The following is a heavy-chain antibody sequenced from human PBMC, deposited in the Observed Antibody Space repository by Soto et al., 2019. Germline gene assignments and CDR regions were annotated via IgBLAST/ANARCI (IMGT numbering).Heavy chain of an antibody. V-gene: IGHV3-48*02. CDR1: GFTFSQYG. Sequence: PGGSLRLSCEASGFTFSQYGMNWVRQAAGKGPEWVAFISFSGSAIYYADSVRGRFTISRDNAKSELYLQMNNLRDDDTAVYYCAKDAIAAAGNRWVYWGQGTLVTVSS. J-gene: IGHJ4*02. D-gene: IGHD6-13*01. CDR3: AKDAIAAAGNRWVY. CDR2: ISFSGSAI.